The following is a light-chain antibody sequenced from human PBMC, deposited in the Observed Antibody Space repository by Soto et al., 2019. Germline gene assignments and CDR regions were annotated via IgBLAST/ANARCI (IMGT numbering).Light chain of an antibody. CDR3: QQYDNLSLT. CDR2: DAS. V-gene: IGKV1-33*01. CDR1: QDITNY. Sequence: DIQMTQSPSSLSASVGDRVTITCQASQDITNYLNWYQQKPGKAPKLLIYDASNLETGVTSRFSGSGSGTDFTITISSLQPEDIATYYCQQYDNLSLTFGVGTKVEIK. J-gene: IGKJ4*01.